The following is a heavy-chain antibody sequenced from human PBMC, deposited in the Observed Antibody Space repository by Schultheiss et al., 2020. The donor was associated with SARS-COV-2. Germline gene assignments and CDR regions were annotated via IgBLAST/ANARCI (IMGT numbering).Heavy chain of an antibody. D-gene: IGHD2-2*02. Sequence: GSLRLSCTVSGGSISSYYWSWIRQPAGKGLEWIGRIYTSGSTNYNPSLKSRVTISVDTSKNQFSLKLSSVTAADTAVYYCARDLYGLTGYWGQGTLVTVPQ. V-gene: IGHV4-4*07. CDR3: ARDLYGLTGY. CDR2: IYTSGST. J-gene: IGHJ4*02. CDR1: GGSISSYY.